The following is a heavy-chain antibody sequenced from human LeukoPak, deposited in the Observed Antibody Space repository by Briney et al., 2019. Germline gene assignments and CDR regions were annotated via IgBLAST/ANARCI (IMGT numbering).Heavy chain of an antibody. CDR2: ISGSGGST. Sequence: GGSLRLSCAASGFTFSSYAMSWVRQAPGKGLEWVSAISGSGGSTYYADSVKGRFTISRDNSKNTLYLQMNSLRAEDTAVYYCAKETNFYSSGHDAFDIWGQGTIVTVSS. V-gene: IGHV3-23*01. D-gene: IGHD6-19*01. J-gene: IGHJ3*02. CDR1: GFTFSSYA. CDR3: AKETNFYSSGHDAFDI.